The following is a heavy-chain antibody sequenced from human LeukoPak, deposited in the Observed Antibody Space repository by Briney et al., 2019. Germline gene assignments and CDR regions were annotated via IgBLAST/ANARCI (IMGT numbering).Heavy chain of an antibody. D-gene: IGHD6-19*01. Sequence: SQTLSLTCAVSGGSISSGGYSWSWIRQPPGKGLEWIGYIYHSGSTYYNPSLKSRVTISVDTSKNQFSLRLSSVTAADTAIYYCARAVSGRFDYWGQGTLVTVSS. CDR1: GGSISSGGYS. CDR2: IYHSGST. J-gene: IGHJ4*02. CDR3: ARAVSGRFDY. V-gene: IGHV4-30-2*01.